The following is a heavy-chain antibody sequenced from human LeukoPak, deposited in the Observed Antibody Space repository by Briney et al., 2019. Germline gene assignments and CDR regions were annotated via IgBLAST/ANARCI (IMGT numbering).Heavy chain of an antibody. V-gene: IGHV3-21*01. Sequence: ETLSLTCTVSGGSISGSSYYWGWIRQPPGKGLEWVSSISSSSRDINYADSVKGRFTISRDNAWNSLYLQMNSLRAEDTAVYYCARDSDSSGHYYMDYFDYWGQGALVTVSS. CDR3: ARDSDSSGHYYMDYFDY. J-gene: IGHJ4*02. D-gene: IGHD3-22*01. CDR1: GGSISGSSYY. CDR2: ISSSSRDI.